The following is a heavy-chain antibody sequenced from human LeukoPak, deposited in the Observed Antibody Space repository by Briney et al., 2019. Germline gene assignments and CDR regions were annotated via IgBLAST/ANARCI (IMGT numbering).Heavy chain of an antibody. V-gene: IGHV3-30*18. CDR3: AKDAGDPVVMGPYYYYYGMDV. Sequence: QPGRSLRLSCAASGFTFSSYGMHWVRQAPGKGLEWVAVISYDGSNKYYADSVKGRFTISRDDSKNTLYLQMNSLRAEDTAVYYCAKDAGDPVVMGPYYYYYGMDVWGQGTTVTVSS. J-gene: IGHJ6*02. CDR2: ISYDGSNK. CDR1: GFTFSSYG. D-gene: IGHD3-16*02.